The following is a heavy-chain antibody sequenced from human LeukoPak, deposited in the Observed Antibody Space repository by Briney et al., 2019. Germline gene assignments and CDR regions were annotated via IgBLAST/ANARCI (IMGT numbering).Heavy chain of an antibody. CDR2: IYYSGST. CDR3: ASHGGDI. CDR1: GGSISSSSYY. V-gene: IGHV4-39*07. J-gene: IGHJ3*02. Sequence: SETLSLTCTVSGGSISSSSYYWGWIRQPPGKGLEWIGSIYYSGSTYYNPSLKSRVTISVDTSKNQFSLKLSSVTAADTAVYYCASHGGDIWGQGTMVTVSS. D-gene: IGHD4-23*01.